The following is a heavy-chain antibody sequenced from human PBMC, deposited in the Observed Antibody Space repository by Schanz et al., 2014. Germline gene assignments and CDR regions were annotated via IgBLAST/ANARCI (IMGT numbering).Heavy chain of an antibody. Sequence: EVQLLESGGGLVQPGGSLRLSCAASGFTFSIYGMSWVRQAPGKGLEWVSGITRQGTTYYADFVKGRFSISRDLSSNTLYLQMNSLRADDSAIYYGAKDHPSSGWPAFDVWGQGTLVTVSS. CDR1: GFTFSIYG. D-gene: IGHD6-19*01. J-gene: IGHJ4*02. CDR3: AKDHPSSGWPAFDV. V-gene: IGHV3-23*01. CDR2: ITRQGTT.